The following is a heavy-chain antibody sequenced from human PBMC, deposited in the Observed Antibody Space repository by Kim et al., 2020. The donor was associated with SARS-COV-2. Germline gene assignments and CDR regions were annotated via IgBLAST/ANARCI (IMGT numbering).Heavy chain of an antibody. Sequence: SETLSLTCTVSGGSITTISYYWNWLRQPPGKGLEWIGFVSKTGSTRYNPSLGSRLTISKDTSNNQFFLNLYSVTAADTAIYYCARGVDAYKTGHWGQG. CDR2: VSKTGST. V-gene: IGHV4-61*01. CDR1: GGSITTISYY. CDR3: ARGVDAYKTGH. D-gene: IGHD3-3*01. J-gene: IGHJ1*01.